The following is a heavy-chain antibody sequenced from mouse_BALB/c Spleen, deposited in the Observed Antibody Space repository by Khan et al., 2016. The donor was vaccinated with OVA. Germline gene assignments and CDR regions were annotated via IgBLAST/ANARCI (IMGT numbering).Heavy chain of an antibody. Sequence: QVQLQQSGAELVNPGASVNLSCKASGYTLTSYWMHWVKQRPGQGLEWIGEINPSNGRTNYNEKFKSKATLTVDKSSSTAYLQLRSPTSEDSAGYYCARLLINFDYWGQGTTLTGSS. J-gene: IGHJ2*01. CDR2: INPSNGRT. CDR1: GYTLTSYW. CDR3: ARLLINFDY. D-gene: IGHD2-1*01. V-gene: IGHV1S81*02.